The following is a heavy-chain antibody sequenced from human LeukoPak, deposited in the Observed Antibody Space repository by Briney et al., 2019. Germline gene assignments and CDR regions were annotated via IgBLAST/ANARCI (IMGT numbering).Heavy chain of an antibody. CDR1: GYTFTSYG. CDR3: ARDRYEWKLAGSGMEV. J-gene: IGHJ6*02. V-gene: IGHV1-18*01. Sequence: GASVKVSCKASGYTFTSYGITWVRQAPGQGLEWMGWIGAYNGNTNYAQKLQGRVTMTTDTSTNTAYMELRSLRSDDTAVYYCARDRYEWKLAGSGMEVWGQGTTVTVSS. D-gene: IGHD1-26*01. CDR2: IGAYNGNT.